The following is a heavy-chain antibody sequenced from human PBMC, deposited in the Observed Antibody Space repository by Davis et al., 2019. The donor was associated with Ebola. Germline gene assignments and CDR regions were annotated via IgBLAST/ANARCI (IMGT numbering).Heavy chain of an antibody. J-gene: IGHJ4*02. CDR3: ASDYGDYGEGHFDY. CDR1: GYTFTIYA. CDR2: INAGNGNT. V-gene: IGHV1-3*01. D-gene: IGHD4-17*01. Sequence: ASVKVSCKASGYTFTIYAMHWVRQAPGQRLEWMGWINAGNGNTKYSQKFQGRVTITRDTSASTAYMELSSLRSEDTAVYYCASDYGDYGEGHFDYWGQGTLVTVSS.